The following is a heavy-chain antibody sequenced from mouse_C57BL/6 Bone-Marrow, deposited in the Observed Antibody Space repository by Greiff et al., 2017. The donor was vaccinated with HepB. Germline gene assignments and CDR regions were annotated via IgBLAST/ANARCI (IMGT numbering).Heavy chain of an antibody. J-gene: IGHJ4*01. Sequence: VQRVESGAELVRPGTSVKVSCKASGYAFTNYLIEWVKQRPGQGLEWIGVINPGSGGTNYNEKFKGKATLTADKSSSTAYMQLSSLTSEDSAVYFCARFPHYDYDEGPLGYWGQGTSVTVSS. V-gene: IGHV1-54*01. CDR3: ARFPHYDYDEGPLGY. CDR2: INPGSGGT. D-gene: IGHD2-4*01. CDR1: GYAFTNYL.